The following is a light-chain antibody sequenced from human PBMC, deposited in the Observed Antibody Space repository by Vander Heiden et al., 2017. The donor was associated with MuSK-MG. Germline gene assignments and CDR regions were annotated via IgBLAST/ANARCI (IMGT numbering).Light chain of an antibody. CDR3: QQYDSKPTWT. V-gene: IGKV3-20*01. CDR2: GAS. Sequence: ELVLTQSPGTLSLSPGERATLSCRASQSVNSVYLAWYQHKPGQAPRLVIYGASHRATGIPDRFSGSGSGTDFTLTINRLEPEDFAVYYCQQYDSKPTWTFGQGTKVEIK. CDR1: QSVNSVY. J-gene: IGKJ1*01.